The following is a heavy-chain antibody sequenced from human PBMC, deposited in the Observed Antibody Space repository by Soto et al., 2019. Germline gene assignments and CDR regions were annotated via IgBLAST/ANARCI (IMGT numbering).Heavy chain of an antibody. CDR2: IIPIFGTA. V-gene: IGHV1-69*13. D-gene: IGHD2-15*01. Sequence: GASVKVSCKASGGTFSSYAISWVRQAPGQGLEWMGGIIPIFGTANYAQKFQGRVTITADESTSTAYMGLSSLRSEDTAVYYCARYNHPRDIVVVVAAQDAFDIWGQGTMVTVSS. CDR3: ARYNHPRDIVVVVAAQDAFDI. J-gene: IGHJ3*02. CDR1: GGTFSSYA.